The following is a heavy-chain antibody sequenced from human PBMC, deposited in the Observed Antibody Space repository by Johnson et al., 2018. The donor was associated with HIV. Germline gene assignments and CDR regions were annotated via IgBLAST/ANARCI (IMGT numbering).Heavy chain of an antibody. CDR1: GFTFSSYA. V-gene: IGHV3-30*04. D-gene: IGHD3-10*01. J-gene: IGHJ3*02. CDR3: TTDWGLWFGELLHDAFDI. CDR2: ISYDGSNK. Sequence: QVQLVESGGGVVQPGRSLRLSCAASGFTFSSYAMHWVRQAPGKGLEWVAVISYDGSNKYYADSVKGRFTFSRDDSKNTLYLQMNSLKTEDTAVYYCTTDWGLWFGELLHDAFDIWGQGTMVTVSS.